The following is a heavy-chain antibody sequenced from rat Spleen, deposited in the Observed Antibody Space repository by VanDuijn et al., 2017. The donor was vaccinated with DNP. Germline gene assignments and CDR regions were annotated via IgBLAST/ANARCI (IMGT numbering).Heavy chain of an antibody. CDR3: ARHHDGGYQFDH. D-gene: IGHD2-2*01. J-gene: IGHJ2*01. Sequence: EVQLVESGGGLIQPGRYLKLSCAASGLSFSDYYMAWVRQAPKKGLEWVASISYEGNRPYYGDSVKGRFTISRDNAKNTLFLQVSSLRSEDTATYYCARHHDGGYQFDHWGQGVMVTVSS. CDR2: ISYEGNRP. V-gene: IGHV5-22*01. CDR1: GLSFSDYY.